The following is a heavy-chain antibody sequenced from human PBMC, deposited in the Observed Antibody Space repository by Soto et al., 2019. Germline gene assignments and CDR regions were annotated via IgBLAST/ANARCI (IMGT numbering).Heavy chain of an antibody. D-gene: IGHD3-22*01. J-gene: IGHJ4*02. CDR3: ARPYDSNGYANEFDS. V-gene: IGHV4-59*01. CDR1: GRSINSYY. Sequence: QVQLQESGPGLVKPSETLSLTCNDSGRSINSYYWSWVRQPPGKGLEWSGYIYDSGITSYNPSLKIRVTMSADTSKNLFSLKLTSVTGAGTAVYYCARPYDSNGYANEFDSWGQGILVTVSS. CDR2: IYDSGIT.